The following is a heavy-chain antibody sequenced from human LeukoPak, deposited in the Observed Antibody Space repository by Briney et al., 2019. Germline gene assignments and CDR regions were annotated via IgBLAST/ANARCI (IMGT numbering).Heavy chain of an antibody. CDR1: GGTFTNYA. CDR2: IIPIFGAT. D-gene: IGHD3-10*01. Sequence: WASVKVSCKASGGTFTNYAISWVRQAPGQGLEWMGGIIPIFGATRFAQKFQGRVTITTDESTSTAYMELSSLRSEDTAVYYCARGRREPEAGSGIDYYYYYMDVWGKGTAVTVSS. V-gene: IGHV1-69*05. CDR3: ARGRREPEAGSGIDYYYYYMDV. J-gene: IGHJ6*03.